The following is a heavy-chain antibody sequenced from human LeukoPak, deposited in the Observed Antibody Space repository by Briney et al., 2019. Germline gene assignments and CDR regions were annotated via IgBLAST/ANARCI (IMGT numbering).Heavy chain of an antibody. CDR3: AISIQAAAIPAFDY. V-gene: IGHV1-2*02. J-gene: IGHJ4*02. Sequence: GASVKVSCKAPGNTFAGHNIHWMRQAPGQGLELMGWINPDRSGTDYARQFQGRVTMTSDTSIRAAYMELSSLVSEDSAVYFCAISIQAAAIPAFDYWGQGALVTVSS. D-gene: IGHD6-25*01. CDR1: GNTFAGHN. CDR2: INPDRSGT.